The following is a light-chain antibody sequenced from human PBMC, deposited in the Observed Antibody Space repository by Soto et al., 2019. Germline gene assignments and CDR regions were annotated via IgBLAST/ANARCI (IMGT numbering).Light chain of an antibody. Sequence: EIVLTQSPGTLSLSPGERASLSCRASQSVTSNFLAWFQQRPGQAPRLLIYGASNRATGIPDRFSGSGSGTDFTLTIGRLEPEDFTVYYCQQYGTSPRTFGQGTKVEIK. V-gene: IGKV3-20*01. J-gene: IGKJ1*01. CDR2: GAS. CDR1: QSVTSNF. CDR3: QQYGTSPRT.